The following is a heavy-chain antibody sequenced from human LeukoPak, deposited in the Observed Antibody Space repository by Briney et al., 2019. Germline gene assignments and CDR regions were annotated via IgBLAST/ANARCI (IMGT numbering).Heavy chain of an antibody. Sequence: VASVNVSCTASGYTFTSYGISWVRQAPGQGLEWMGWISAYNGNTNYAQKLQGRVTMTTDTSTSTAYMELRSLRSDDTAVYYCARRLRPLDSSANDYWGQGTLVTVSS. CDR2: ISAYNGNT. CDR3: ARRLRPLDSSANDY. J-gene: IGHJ4*02. V-gene: IGHV1-18*01. D-gene: IGHD3-22*01. CDR1: GYTFTSYG.